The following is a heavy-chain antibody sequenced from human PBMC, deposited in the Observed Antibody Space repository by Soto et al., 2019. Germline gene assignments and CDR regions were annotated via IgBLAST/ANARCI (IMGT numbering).Heavy chain of an antibody. CDR1: GFTFSSYA. V-gene: IGHV3-23*01. CDR3: AKGPKEQLFYYYYYGMDV. J-gene: IGHJ6*02. D-gene: IGHD6-6*01. Sequence: LRLSCAASGFTFSSYAMIWVRQAPGKVLEWVSAISGSGGSTYYADSVKGRFTISRDNSKNTLYLQMNSLRAEDTAVYYCAKGPKEQLFYYYYYGMDVWGQGTTVTVSS. CDR2: ISGSGGST.